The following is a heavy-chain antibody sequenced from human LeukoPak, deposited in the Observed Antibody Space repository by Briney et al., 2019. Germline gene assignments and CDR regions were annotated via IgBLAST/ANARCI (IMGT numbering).Heavy chain of an antibody. CDR3: AKELVGSGYAD. V-gene: IGHV3-30*18. Sequence: GGSLRLSCAASGFTFSSYGMHWVRQAPGTGLEWVAVISYDGSNKYYADSVKGRFTISRDNSKNTVYLQTNSLRAEDTAVYYCAKELVGSGYADWGQGTLVTVPS. D-gene: IGHD5-12*01. J-gene: IGHJ4*02. CDR1: GFTFSSYG. CDR2: ISYDGSNK.